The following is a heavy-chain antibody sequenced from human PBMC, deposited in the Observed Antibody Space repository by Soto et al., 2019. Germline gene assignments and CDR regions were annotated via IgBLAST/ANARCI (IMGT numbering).Heavy chain of an antibody. Sequence: PSETLSLTCTVSGGSISGYYWSWFRQPPGKGLEWIGYIYYSGSTYYNPSLKSRVTISVDTSKNQFSLKLSSVTAADTAVYYCARSINPWGQGTLVTVSS. CDR2: IYYSGST. CDR3: ARSINP. J-gene: IGHJ5*02. V-gene: IGHV4-59*12. CDR1: GGSISGYY. D-gene: IGHD3-10*01.